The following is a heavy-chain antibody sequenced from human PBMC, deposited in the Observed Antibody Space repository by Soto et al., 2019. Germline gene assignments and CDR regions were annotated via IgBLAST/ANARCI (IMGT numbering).Heavy chain of an antibody. Sequence: QVQLVQSGAEVKKPGASVKVSCKASGYTFTSYAMHWVRQAPGXRLXXXXWINAGNGNTKYSQKFQGXVTITRDTXXXXXXXXXXXXXXXXXXXXXXXXXXXXXXXXXXXXXDYWGQGTLVTVSS. CDR1: GYTFTSYA. V-gene: IGHV1-3*01. CDR3: XXXXXXXXXXXXXXXDY. CDR2: INAGNGNT. J-gene: IGHJ4*02.